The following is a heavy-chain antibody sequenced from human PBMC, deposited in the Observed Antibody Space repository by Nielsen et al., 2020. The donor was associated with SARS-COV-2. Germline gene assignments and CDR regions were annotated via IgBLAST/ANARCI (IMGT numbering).Heavy chain of an antibody. J-gene: IGHJ6*02. D-gene: IGHD3-10*01. V-gene: IGHV1-46*01. Sequence: ASVKVSCKASGYTFTSYGISWVRQAPGQGLEWMGIINPSGGSTSYAQKFQGRVTMTEDTSTDTAYMELSSLRSEDTAVYYCAMSHPSGSYPYYYGMDVWGQGTTVTVSS. CDR3: AMSHPSGSYPYYYGMDV. CDR2: INPSGGST. CDR1: GYTFTSYG.